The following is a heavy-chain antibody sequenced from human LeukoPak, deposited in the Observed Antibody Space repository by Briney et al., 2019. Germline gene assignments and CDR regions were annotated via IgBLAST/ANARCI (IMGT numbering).Heavy chain of an antibody. CDR2: ISSSSSYI. D-gene: IGHD3-10*01. CDR3: ARGNNVLLHMDV. V-gene: IGHV3-21*01. CDR1: GFTFSSYS. Sequence: GGSLRLSCAASGFTFSSYSMNWVRQAPGKGLEWVSSISSSSSYIYYADSVKGRFTISRDNAKNSLYLQMNSLRAEDTAVYYCARGNNVLLHMDVWGKGTTVTVSS. J-gene: IGHJ6*03.